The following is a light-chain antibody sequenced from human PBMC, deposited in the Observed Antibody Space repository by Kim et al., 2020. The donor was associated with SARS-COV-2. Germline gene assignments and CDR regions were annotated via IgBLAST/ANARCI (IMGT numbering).Light chain of an antibody. CDR1: QSVSSW. J-gene: IGKJ2*01. CDR2: EAS. CDR3: QQYKTYPVT. Sequence: SASIGDRVTITCRASQSVSSWLARYQHKPGEAPKLLIYEASTLETGVPPRFSGSGSWTEFTLTINSLQPDDFATYYCQQYKTYPVTFGQGTKLEI. V-gene: IGKV1-5*03.